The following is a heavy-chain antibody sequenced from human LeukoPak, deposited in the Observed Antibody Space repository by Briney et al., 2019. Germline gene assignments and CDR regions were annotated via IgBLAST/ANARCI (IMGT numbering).Heavy chain of an antibody. V-gene: IGHV3-30-3*01. CDR3: AKERQQLAAGYYFDY. CDR1: GFTFSSYA. D-gene: IGHD6-13*01. Sequence: QPGGSLRLSCAASGFTFSSYAMHWVRQAPGKGLEWVAVISYGGSNKYYADSVKGRFTISRDNSKNTLYLQMNSLRAEDTAVYYCAKERQQLAAGYYFDYWGQGTLVTVSS. J-gene: IGHJ4*02. CDR2: ISYGGSNK.